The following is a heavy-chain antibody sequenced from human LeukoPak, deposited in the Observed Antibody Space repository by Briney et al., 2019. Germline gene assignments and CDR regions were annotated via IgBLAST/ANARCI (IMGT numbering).Heavy chain of an antibody. Sequence: PGGSLRLSCAASGFTFSSYAMSWVRQAPGKGLEWVSAISGSAYSTYYADSEKGRFTISRDNSKSTLYLQMNSLRAEDTAVYYCAKETVAAPPIDYWGQGTLVTVSS. V-gene: IGHV3-23*01. CDR3: AKETVAAPPIDY. J-gene: IGHJ4*02. CDR2: ISGSAYST. D-gene: IGHD6-19*01. CDR1: GFTFSSYA.